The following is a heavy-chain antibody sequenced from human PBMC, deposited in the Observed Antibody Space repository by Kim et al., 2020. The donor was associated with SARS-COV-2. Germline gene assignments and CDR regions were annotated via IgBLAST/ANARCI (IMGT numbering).Heavy chain of an antibody. CDR3: AGNLVGALGPDYYYYGMDV. D-gene: IGHD1-26*01. CDR1: GGSISSYY. J-gene: IGHJ6*02. CDR2: IYYSGST. V-gene: IGHV4-59*01. Sequence: SETLSLTCTVSGGSISSYYWSWIRQPPGKGLEWIGYIYYSGSTNYNPSLKSRVTISVDTSKNQFSLKLSSVTAADTAVYYCAGNLVGALGPDYYYYGMDVWGQGTTVTVSS.